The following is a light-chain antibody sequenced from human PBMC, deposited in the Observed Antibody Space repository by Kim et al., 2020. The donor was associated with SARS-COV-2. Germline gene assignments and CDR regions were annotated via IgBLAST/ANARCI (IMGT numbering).Light chain of an antibody. J-gene: IGKJ1*01. CDR2: KAS. CDR3: QQYSGYST. Sequence: SASVGDRVTIPCRASQNVGIWLAWYQQKPGEAPKLLVYKASSLESGVPLRFSASGSGTEFTLTISRLQPDDFATYYCQQYSGYSTFGQGTKVEI. CDR1: QNVGIW. V-gene: IGKV1-5*03.